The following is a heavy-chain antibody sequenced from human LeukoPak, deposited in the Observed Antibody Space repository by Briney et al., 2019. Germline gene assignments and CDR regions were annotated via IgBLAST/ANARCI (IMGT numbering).Heavy chain of an antibody. CDR1: GFTFSSFW. V-gene: IGHV3-23*01. J-gene: IGHJ1*01. D-gene: IGHD6-19*01. Sequence: GGSLRLSCAASGFTFSSFWMSWVRQAPGKGLEWVSAISGSGGSTYYADSVKGRFTISRDNSKNTLYLQMNSLRAEDTAVYYRAKSGRSPNEQWLVYAEYFQHWGQGTLVTVSS. CDR3: AKSGRSPNEQWLVYAEYFQH. CDR2: ISGSGGST.